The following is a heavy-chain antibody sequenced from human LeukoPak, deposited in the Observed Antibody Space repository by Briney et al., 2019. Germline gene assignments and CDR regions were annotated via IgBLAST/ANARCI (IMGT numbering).Heavy chain of an antibody. CDR3: AKDWVLRYFDWLLSFDY. V-gene: IGHV3-23*01. CDR1: GFTFGSYW. Sequence: GGSLRLSCAASGFTFGSYWMSWVRQAPGKGLEWVSAISGSGGSTYYADSVKGRFTISRDNSKNTLYLQMNSLRAEDTAVYYCAKDWVLRYFDWLLSFDYWGQGTLVTVSS. D-gene: IGHD3-9*01. CDR2: ISGSGGST. J-gene: IGHJ4*02.